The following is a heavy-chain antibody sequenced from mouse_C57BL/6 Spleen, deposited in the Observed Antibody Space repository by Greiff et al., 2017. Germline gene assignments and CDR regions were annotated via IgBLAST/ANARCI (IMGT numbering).Heavy chain of an antibody. CDR1: GYTFTSYW. CDR2: IDPSDSYT. D-gene: IGHD1-1*01. Sequence: QVQLQQPGAELVKPGASVKLSCKASGYTFTSYWMQWVKQRPGQGLEWIGEIDPSDSYTNYNQKFKGKATLTVDTSSSTAYMQLSSLTSEDSAVYYCARNCYYYGSNYLYWYFDVWGTGTTVTVSS. J-gene: IGHJ1*03. CDR3: ARNCYYYGSNYLYWYFDV. V-gene: IGHV1-50*01.